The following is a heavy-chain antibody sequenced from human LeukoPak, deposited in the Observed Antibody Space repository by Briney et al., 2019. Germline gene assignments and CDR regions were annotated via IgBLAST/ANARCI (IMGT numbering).Heavy chain of an antibody. Sequence: GGSLRLSCAASGYTVSSNYMSWVRQAPGKGLEWVSVIYSGGSIYYADSVKGRFTISRDNSKNTLYLQMNSLRAEDTAVYYCARDIAAAAYYYYGMDVWGQGTTVTVSS. J-gene: IGHJ6*02. CDR3: ARDIAAAAYYYYGMDV. V-gene: IGHV3-66*01. CDR1: GYTVSSNY. D-gene: IGHD6-13*01. CDR2: IYSGGSI.